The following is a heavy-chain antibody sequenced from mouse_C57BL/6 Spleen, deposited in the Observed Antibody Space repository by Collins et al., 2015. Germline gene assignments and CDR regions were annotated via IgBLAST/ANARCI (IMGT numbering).Heavy chain of an antibody. Sequence: EVKLVESGGGLVQPGGSLRLSCATSGFTFGDFYMEWVRQPPGKRLEWIAASRNKANDYTTEYSASVKGRFIVSRDTSQSILYLQMNALRAEDTAIYYCARDNWDWYFDVWGAGTTVTVSS. J-gene: IGHJ1*01. V-gene: IGHV7-1*02. CDR3: ARDNWDWYFDV. CDR1: GFTFGDFY. CDR2: SRNKANDYTT. D-gene: IGHD4-1*01.